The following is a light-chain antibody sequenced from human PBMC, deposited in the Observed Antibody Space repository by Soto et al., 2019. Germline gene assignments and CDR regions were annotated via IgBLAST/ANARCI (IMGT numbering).Light chain of an antibody. CDR2: GAA. Sequence: EIVLTQSPGTLSLSPGDRATLSCRASQTVTGNYLAWYHQKPGQVPRLLIYGAATRATGIPARFSGSGSGTEFTLTINSLQSEDFAVYYCQQYNSWPPITFGQGTRLEIK. J-gene: IGKJ5*01. CDR1: QTVTGN. V-gene: IGKV3-15*01. CDR3: QQYNSWPPIT.